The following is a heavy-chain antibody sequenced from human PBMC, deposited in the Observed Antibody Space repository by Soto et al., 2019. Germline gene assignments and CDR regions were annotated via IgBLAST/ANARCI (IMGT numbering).Heavy chain of an antibody. CDR2: MNPNSGDT. CDR3: AKGKLGTPYYYYGMDV. V-gene: IGHV1-8*01. Sequence: ASVKVSCKASGYSFTSYDMHWVRQATGHGLEWMGWMNPNSGDTEYAQKFQGRVTMTRDTSTRIAYMELSSLTSEDTAVYYCAKGKLGTPYYYYGMDVWGQGTTVTVSS. J-gene: IGHJ6*02. CDR1: GYSFTSYD. D-gene: IGHD7-27*01.